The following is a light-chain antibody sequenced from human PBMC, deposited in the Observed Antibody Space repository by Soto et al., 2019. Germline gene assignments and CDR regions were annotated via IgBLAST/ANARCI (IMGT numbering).Light chain of an antibody. CDR3: SSYTSSSTSYVI. CDR2: EVN. V-gene: IGLV2-18*02. CDR1: SSDVGTYNR. Sequence: QAVLTQPPSVSGSPGQSVTISCTGTSSDVGTYNRVSWYQQPPGTAPKLMIYEVNNRPSGVPDRFSGSKSGNTASLTISGLQAEDEADYYCSSYTSSSTSYVIFGGGTKLTVL. J-gene: IGLJ2*01.